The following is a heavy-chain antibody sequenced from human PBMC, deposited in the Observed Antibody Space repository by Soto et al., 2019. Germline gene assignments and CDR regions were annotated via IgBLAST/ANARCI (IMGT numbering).Heavy chain of an antibody. CDR2: MNPNSGNP. CDR1: GYTFTSYD. D-gene: IGHD3-3*01. J-gene: IGHJ6*03. CDR3: ARGRALRFSVPMDV. V-gene: IGHV1-8*01. Sequence: QVQLVQSGAEVKKPGASVKVSCKASGYTFTSYDINWVRQATGQGLEWMGWMNPNSGNPGYAQKFQGRVTMTRNTAISTAYMELSSLRSEDTAVYYCARGRALRFSVPMDVWGKGTTVTVSS.